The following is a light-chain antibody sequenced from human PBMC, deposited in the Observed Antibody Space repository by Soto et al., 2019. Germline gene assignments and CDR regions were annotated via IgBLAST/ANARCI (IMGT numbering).Light chain of an antibody. CDR2: GVS. CDR3: QQYGGSPYT. CDR1: QTINSG. V-gene: IGKV3-20*01. J-gene: IGKJ2*01. Sequence: EIVLTQSPGTLSLSPGERATPSCRASQTINSGLAWYQHKRGQAPRLLIYGVSVRAIGIPDRFGGSGSGTDFTLTISRLEPEDFAVYFCQQYGGSPYTFGQGTKVDIK.